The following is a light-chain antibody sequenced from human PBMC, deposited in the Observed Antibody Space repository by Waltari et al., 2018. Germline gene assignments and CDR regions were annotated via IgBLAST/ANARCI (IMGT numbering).Light chain of an antibody. CDR1: QDITNC. J-gene: IGKJ3*01. CDR3: QQYDVLQYT. Sequence: DIQMTQSPSSLSASVGDRVTITCQASQDITNCLNWYQQKPGQAPKLLIYDASNLKTGVPSRFSGRGFGTDFTSTISSLQPEDVATYYCQQYDVLQYTFGPGTKVNLK. V-gene: IGKV1-33*01. CDR2: DAS.